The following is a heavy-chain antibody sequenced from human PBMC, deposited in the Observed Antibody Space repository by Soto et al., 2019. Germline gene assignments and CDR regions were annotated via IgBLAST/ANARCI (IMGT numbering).Heavy chain of an antibody. CDR2: INPSGGST. CDR1: GYTFTSYY. D-gene: IGHD3-22*01. Sequence: ASVKVSCKASGYTFTSYYMHWVRQAPGQGLEWMGIINPSGGSTSYAQKFQGRVTMIRDTSTSTVYMELSSLRSEDTAVYYCARQGPLYDSSGYFDRPFDYWGQGTLVTVSS. V-gene: IGHV1-46*01. J-gene: IGHJ4*02. CDR3: ARQGPLYDSSGYFDRPFDY.